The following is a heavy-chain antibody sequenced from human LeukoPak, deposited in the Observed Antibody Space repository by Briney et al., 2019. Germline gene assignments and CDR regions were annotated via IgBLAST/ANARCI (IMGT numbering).Heavy chain of an antibody. D-gene: IGHD3-22*01. CDR1: GFTFTSYT. Sequence: GGSLRLSCAASGFTFTSYTMTWVRQAPGKGLEWVSGISDSGGSTHYADSVKGRFTISRDNSKNTLYLQMNSLSAEDTAVYYCAKPIFDSSGYTFDYWGQGTLVTVSS. J-gene: IGHJ4*02. CDR2: ISDSGGST. V-gene: IGHV3-23*01. CDR3: AKPIFDSSGYTFDY.